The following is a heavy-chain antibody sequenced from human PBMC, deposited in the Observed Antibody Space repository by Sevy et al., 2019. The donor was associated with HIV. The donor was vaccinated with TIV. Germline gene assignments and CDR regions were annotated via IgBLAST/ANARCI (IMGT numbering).Heavy chain of an antibody. CDR3: ARAYCSGGRCYSLAY. Sequence: ASVKVSCKVSGYTFITYRITWVRQAPGQGLEWMEWISPHNGDTNYAQKLQGRVTMITDTSANTAYMEVRGLRYDDTAVYYCARAYCSGGRCYSLAYWGQGTLVTVSS. J-gene: IGHJ4*02. CDR1: GYTFITYR. CDR2: ISPHNGDT. V-gene: IGHV1-18*01. D-gene: IGHD2-15*01.